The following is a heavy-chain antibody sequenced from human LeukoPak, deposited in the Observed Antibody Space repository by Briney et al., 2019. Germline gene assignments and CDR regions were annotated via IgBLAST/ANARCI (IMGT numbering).Heavy chain of an antibody. D-gene: IGHD6-19*01. V-gene: IGHV4-59*11. CDR3: ARADGAVAAYYGIDV. J-gene: IGHJ6*02. CDR2: IYYIGST. Sequence: SETLSLTCTVSGASISSHHWTWIRQPPGKGLEWIGYIYYIGSTNYSPSLKSRVTISVDTSKNQFSLKLSSVTAADTAVYYCARADGAVAAYYGIDVWGQGTTVTVSS. CDR1: GASISSHH.